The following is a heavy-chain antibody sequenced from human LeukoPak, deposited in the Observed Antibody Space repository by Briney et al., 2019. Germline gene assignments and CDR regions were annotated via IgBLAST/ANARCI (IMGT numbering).Heavy chain of an antibody. CDR2: ISGSGSTI. CDR1: GFTFSSYE. CDR3: ANTMADAFDI. D-gene: IGHD3-10*01. V-gene: IGHV3-48*03. Sequence: GGSLRLSCAASGFTFSSYEMNWVRQAPGKGLEWVSYISGSGSTIYYADSVKGRFTISRDNAKNSQYLQMNSLRAEDTAVYYCANTMADAFDIWGQGTMVTVSS. J-gene: IGHJ3*02.